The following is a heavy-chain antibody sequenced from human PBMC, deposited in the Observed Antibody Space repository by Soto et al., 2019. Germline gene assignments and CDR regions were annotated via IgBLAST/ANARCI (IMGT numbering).Heavy chain of an antibody. CDR3: ARSIYGGNSGGAFDI. V-gene: IGHV5-51*01. CDR2: IYPGDSDT. D-gene: IGHD2-21*02. CDR1: GYSFTTYW. J-gene: IGHJ3*02. Sequence: GESLKISCKGSGYSFTTYWIGWVRQMPGKGLEWMGIIYPGDSDTRYSPSFQGQVTFSADKSISTAYLQWSSLKASDTAMYYCARSIYGGNSGGAFDIWGQGTMVTVSS.